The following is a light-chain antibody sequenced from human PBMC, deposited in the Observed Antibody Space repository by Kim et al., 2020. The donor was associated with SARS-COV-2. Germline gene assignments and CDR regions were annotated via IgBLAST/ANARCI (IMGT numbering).Light chain of an antibody. Sequence: QTVTISCTGSSSNVGATYDVHWYQQVPGTAPKLVLYANSHRPSGVPDRFSGSTSGTSASLDISGLQAEDEAYYYCQSYDNSLSAYVFGSGTKVTVL. J-gene: IGLJ1*01. CDR2: ANS. V-gene: IGLV1-40*01. CDR1: SSNVGATYD. CDR3: QSYDNSLSAYV.